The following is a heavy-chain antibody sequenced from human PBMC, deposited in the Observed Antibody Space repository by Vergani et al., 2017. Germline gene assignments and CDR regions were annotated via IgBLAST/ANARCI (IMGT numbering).Heavy chain of an antibody. V-gene: IGHV4-34*01. D-gene: IGHD3-9*01. J-gene: IGHJ5*02. CDR2: INHSGST. CDR3: ASHRKLGTIYPSNWFDP. Sequence: QVQLQQWGAGLLKRSETLSLTCAVYGGSFSGYYWSCICQPPGKGLECIGEINHSGSTNYNPSLKSRVTISVDTSKNQFSLKLSSVSAADTAVYYGASHRKLGTIYPSNWFDPWGQGTLVTVSS. CDR1: GGSFSGYY.